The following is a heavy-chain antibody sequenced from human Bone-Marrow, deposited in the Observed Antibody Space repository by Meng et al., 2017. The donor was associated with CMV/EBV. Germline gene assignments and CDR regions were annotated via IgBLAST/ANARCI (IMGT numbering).Heavy chain of an antibody. CDR2: INPNSGGT. J-gene: IGHJ6*02. CDR1: GYTFTGYY. V-gene: IGHV1-2*02. CDR3: ARTKREYQLLLGYYYYGMDV. Sequence: ASGKVSCKASGYTFTGYYMHWVRQAPGQGLEWMGWINPNSGGTNYAQKFQGRVTMTRDTSISTAYMELSRLRSDDTAVYYCARTKREYQLLLGYYYYGMDVWGQGTTVTVSS. D-gene: IGHD2-2*01.